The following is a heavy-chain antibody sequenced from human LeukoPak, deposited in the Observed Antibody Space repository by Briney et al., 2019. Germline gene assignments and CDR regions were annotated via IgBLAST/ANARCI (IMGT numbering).Heavy chain of an antibody. CDR3: AINLWFGELPTY. D-gene: IGHD3-10*01. Sequence: SETLSLTCAVSGYSISRGYYWGWIRQPPGKGLEWIGSIYHSGSTYSNPSLKSRVTISVDTSKNQFSLKLSSVTAADTAVYYCAINLWFGELPTYWGQGTLVTVSS. CDR2: IYHSGST. V-gene: IGHV4-38-2*01. CDR1: GYSISRGYY. J-gene: IGHJ4*02.